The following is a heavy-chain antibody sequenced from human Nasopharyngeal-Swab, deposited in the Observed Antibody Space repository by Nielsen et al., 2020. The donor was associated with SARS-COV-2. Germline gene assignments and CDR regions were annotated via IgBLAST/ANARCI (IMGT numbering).Heavy chain of an antibody. CDR2: ISGSGSST. Sequence: GESLKISCAASGFTFSSYAMSWVRQAPGKGLEWVSAISGSGSSTYYADSVKGRFTISRDNSKNTLYLQMNSLRAEDTAVYYCAKYAPATNWFDPWGQGTLVTVSS. V-gene: IGHV3-23*01. CDR1: GFTFSSYA. D-gene: IGHD2-2*01. J-gene: IGHJ5*02. CDR3: AKYAPATNWFDP.